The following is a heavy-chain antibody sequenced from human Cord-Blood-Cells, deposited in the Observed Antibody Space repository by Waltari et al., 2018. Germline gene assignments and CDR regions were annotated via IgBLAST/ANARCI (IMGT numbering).Heavy chain of an antibody. Sequence: QVQLQESGPGLVKPSETLSLTCTVSGYSISSGYYWGWIRQPPGKGREWIGSIYHSGSPYYNPSLKSRVTISVDTSKNQFSLKLSSVTAADTAVYYCARSPTYDFWSGYQPNHNWFDPWGQGTLVIVSS. J-gene: IGHJ5*02. CDR1: GYSISSGYY. V-gene: IGHV4-38-2*02. CDR2: IYHSGSP. D-gene: IGHD3-3*01. CDR3: ARSPTYDFWSGYQPNHNWFDP.